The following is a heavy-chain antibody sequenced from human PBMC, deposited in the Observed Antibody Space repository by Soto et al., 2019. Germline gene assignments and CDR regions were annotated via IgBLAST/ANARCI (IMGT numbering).Heavy chain of an antibody. CDR3: ARLGKYYQSLDP. Sequence: WRSLRHSCAASGVTCSSYSMNWVRQAPGKGLEWVSYISSSSSTIYYADSVKGRFTISRDNAENSLYLQMNSLRAEDTAVYYCARLGKYYQSLDPWGPGTLVTVSS. CDR2: ISSSSSTI. D-gene: IGHD2-2*01. CDR1: GVTCSSYS. V-gene: IGHV3-48*01. J-gene: IGHJ5*02.